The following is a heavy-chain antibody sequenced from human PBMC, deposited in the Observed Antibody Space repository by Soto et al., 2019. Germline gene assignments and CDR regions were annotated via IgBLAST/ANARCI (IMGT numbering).Heavy chain of an antibody. V-gene: IGHV4-30-2*01. J-gene: IGHJ5*02. Sequence: SETLSLTCAVSGGSISSGGYSWSWIRQPPGKGLEWIGYIYHSGSTYYNPSLKSRVTISVDRSKNQFSLKLSSVTAADTAVYYCASGAVGDYDFWSSWFDPWGQGTLVTVSS. D-gene: IGHD3-3*01. CDR1: GGSISSGGYS. CDR2: IYHSGST. CDR3: ASGAVGDYDFWSSWFDP.